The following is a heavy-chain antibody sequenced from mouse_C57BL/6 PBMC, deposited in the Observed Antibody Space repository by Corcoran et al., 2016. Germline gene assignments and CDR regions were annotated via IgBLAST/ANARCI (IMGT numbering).Heavy chain of an antibody. Sequence: QVQLQQFGAELVKPGASVKISCKASGYAFSSYWMNWVKQRPGKGLEWIGQIYPGDGDTNYNGKFKGKATLTADKSSSTAYMQLSSLTSEDSAVYFCAVYYWTSYFDYWGQGTTLTVSS. CDR3: AVYYWTSYFDY. V-gene: IGHV1-80*01. CDR2: IYPGDGDT. D-gene: IGHD1-1*01. CDR1: GYAFSSYW. J-gene: IGHJ2*01.